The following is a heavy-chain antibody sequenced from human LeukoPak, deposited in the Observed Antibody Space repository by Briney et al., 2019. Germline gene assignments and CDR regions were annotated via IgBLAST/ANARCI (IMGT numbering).Heavy chain of an antibody. CDR2: IYYSGST. CDR1: GGSISSSSYY. CDR3: ARVSYYYYGMDV. J-gene: IGHJ6*02. Sequence: PSETLSLTCTVSGGSISSSSYYWGWIRQPPGKGLEWIGSIYYSGSTYYNPSLKSRVTISVDTSKNQFSLNLSSVTAADTAVYYCARVSYYYYGMDVWGQGTTVTVSS. V-gene: IGHV4-39*07.